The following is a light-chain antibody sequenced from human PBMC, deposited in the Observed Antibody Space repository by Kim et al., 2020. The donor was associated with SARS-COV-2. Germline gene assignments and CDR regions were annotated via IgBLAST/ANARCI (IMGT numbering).Light chain of an antibody. V-gene: IGLV2-8*01. J-gene: IGLJ2*01. CDR1: RSDAGGYNH. CDR2: EVN. Sequence: GRSFPISCAGTRSDAGGYNHVSWYQHPPGKAPKLIIYEVNKRPSGVPDRFSGSKSGNTASLTVSGLQAEDEANYYCSSYAGSNNVLFGGGTQLTVL. CDR3: SSYAGSNNVL.